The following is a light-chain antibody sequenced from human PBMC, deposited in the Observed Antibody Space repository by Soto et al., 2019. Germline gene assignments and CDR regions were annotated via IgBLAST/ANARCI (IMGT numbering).Light chain of an antibody. CDR3: LQSGNSPLT. CDR1: RRISSAY. CDR2: GAS. J-gene: IGKJ2*01. V-gene: IGKV3-20*01. Sequence: EVVLTQSPGTLSLSPGERATLSCRASRRISSAYLAWYQQKPGQAPRPLIYGASTRATDIPDRFTGSGSATDFTLIISRLEPEDFAVYYCLQSGNSPLTFGQGTRLEIK.